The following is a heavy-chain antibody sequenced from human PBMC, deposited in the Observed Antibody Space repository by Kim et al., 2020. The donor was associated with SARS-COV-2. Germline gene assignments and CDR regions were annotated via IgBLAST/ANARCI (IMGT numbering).Heavy chain of an antibody. V-gene: IGHV4-34*01. J-gene: IGHJ6*03. D-gene: IGHD6-19*01. CDR2: INHSGST. CDR3: ARGTRQWLVRGPYYYYMDV. Sequence: SETLSLTCAVYGGSFSGYYWSWIRQPPGKGLEWLGEINHSGSTNYNPSLKSRVTISVDTSKNQFSLKLSSVTAADTAVYYCARGTRQWLVRGPYYYYMDVWGRGTTVTVSS. CDR1: GGSFSGYY.